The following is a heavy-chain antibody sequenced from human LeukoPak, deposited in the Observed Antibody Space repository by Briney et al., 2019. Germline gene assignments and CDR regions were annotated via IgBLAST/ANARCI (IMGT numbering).Heavy chain of an antibody. V-gene: IGHV4-38-2*02. CDR1: GYSISSGYY. J-gene: IGHJ1*01. D-gene: IGHD3-9*01. CDR2: IYHSGRT. CDR3: ARGFFDWTSIGYFQH. Sequence: SETLSLTCTVSGYSISSGYYWGWIRQPPGKGLEWIGSIYHSGRTFYNPSLKSRVTISVDTSKNQFSLKLTSVTAADTAVYYCARGFFDWTSIGYFQHWGQGTLVTVSS.